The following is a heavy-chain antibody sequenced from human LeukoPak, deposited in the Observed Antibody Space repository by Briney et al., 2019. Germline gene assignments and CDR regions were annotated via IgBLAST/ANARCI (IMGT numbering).Heavy chain of an antibody. CDR3: ARADSSGYYHPIN. CDR1: GFSFSSYW. Sequence: GGSLRLSCAATGFSFSSYWMHWVRQTPGKGLVWVSRINGDGSTTAYADSVKGRFTISRDNAKNSLYLQMNSLRAEDTAVYYCARADSSGYYHPINWGQGTLVTVSS. D-gene: IGHD3-22*01. CDR2: INGDGSTT. J-gene: IGHJ4*02. V-gene: IGHV3-74*01.